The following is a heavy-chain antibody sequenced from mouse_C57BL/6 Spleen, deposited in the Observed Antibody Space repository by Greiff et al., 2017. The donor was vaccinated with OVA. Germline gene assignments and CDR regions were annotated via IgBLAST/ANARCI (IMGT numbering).Heavy chain of an antibody. Sequence: VQRVESGPELVKPGASVKISCKASGYTFTSYGISWVKQRNGQGLEWIGEIYPRSGNTYYNEKFKGKATLTADKSSSTAYMELRSLTSEDSAVYFCARGYGYDGGYYAMDYWGQGTSVTVSS. CDR3: ARGYGYDGGYYAMDY. CDR2: IYPRSGNT. D-gene: IGHD2-2*01. J-gene: IGHJ4*01. V-gene: IGHV1-81*01. CDR1: GYTFTSYG.